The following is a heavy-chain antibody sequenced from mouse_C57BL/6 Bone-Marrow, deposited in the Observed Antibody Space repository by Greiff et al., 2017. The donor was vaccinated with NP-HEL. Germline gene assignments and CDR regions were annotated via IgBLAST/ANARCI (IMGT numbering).Heavy chain of an antibody. D-gene: IGHD1-1*01. J-gene: IGHJ2*01. CDR1: GYAFSSSW. CDR3: ARRPSYYYGSSPYYFDC. Sequence: QVQLQQSGPELVKPGASVKISCKASGYAFSSSWMNWVKQRPGKGLEWIGRIYPGDGDTNYNGKFKGKATLTADKSSSTAYMQLSSLTSEDSAVYFCARRPSYYYGSSPYYFDCWGKGATLSVAS. V-gene: IGHV1-82*01. CDR2: IYPGDGDT.